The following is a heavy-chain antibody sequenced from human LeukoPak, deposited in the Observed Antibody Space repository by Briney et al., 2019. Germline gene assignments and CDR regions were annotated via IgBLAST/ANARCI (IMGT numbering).Heavy chain of an antibody. Sequence: GGSLRLSCAASGFTLSSYAMSWVRQAPGKGLEWVSAISGSGGSTYYADSVKGRFTISRDNSKNTLYLQMNSLRAEDTAVYYCARTTYYDFWSGYYFPYMDVWGKGTTVTVSS. CDR3: ARTTYYDFWSGYYFPYMDV. D-gene: IGHD3-3*01. J-gene: IGHJ6*03. CDR2: ISGSGGST. V-gene: IGHV3-23*01. CDR1: GFTLSSYA.